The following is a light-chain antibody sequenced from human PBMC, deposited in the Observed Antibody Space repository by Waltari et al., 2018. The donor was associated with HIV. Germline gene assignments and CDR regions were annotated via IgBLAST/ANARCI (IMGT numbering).Light chain of an antibody. Sequence: QSVLTQPPSASGTPGQRVTISCSGSSSNIGRNYVYWYQQLPGTAPKLLVYRNNHRPSGVPDRFSGSKSGTSAALAISGLRSEDEADYYCAAWDDSLSGVVFGGGTKLTVL. CDR1: SSNIGRNY. CDR3: AAWDDSLSGVV. J-gene: IGLJ2*01. V-gene: IGLV1-47*01. CDR2: RNN.